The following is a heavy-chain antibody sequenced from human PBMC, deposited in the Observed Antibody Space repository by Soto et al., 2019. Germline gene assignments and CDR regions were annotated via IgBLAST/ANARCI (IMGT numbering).Heavy chain of an antibody. D-gene: IGHD2-15*01. CDR3: AKDLRDIVVVVAASNDAFDI. CDR2: ISYDGSNK. CDR1: GFPFSSYA. V-gene: IGHV3-30-3*01. J-gene: IGHJ3*02. Sequence: GGSLSLSCAASGFPFSSYAMHWVRQAPGKGLEWVAVISYDGSNKYYADSVKGRFTISRDNSKNTLYLQMNSLRAEDTAVYYCAKDLRDIVVVVAASNDAFDIWGQGTMVTVSS.